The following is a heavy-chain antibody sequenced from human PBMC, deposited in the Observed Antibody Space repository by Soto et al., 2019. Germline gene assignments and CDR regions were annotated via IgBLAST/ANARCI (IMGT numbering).Heavy chain of an antibody. D-gene: IGHD3-10*01. J-gene: IGHJ6*02. CDR1: GFTFGDRY. CDR2: ISSSGFTI. V-gene: IGHV3-11*01. Sequence: QGQLVESGGDLVRPGGSLRLSCATSGFTFGDRYMSWIRQAPGKGLEWVSYISSSGFTIYYADSVKGRFTISKDNANDSLYLQMTSLRAEDTAVYYFGKNTKLAAGADYYGLDVWGHGTTVIVSS. CDR3: GKNTKLAAGADYYGLDV.